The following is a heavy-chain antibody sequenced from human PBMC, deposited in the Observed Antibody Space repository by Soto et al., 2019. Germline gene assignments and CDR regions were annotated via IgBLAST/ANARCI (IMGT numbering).Heavy chain of an antibody. J-gene: IGHJ4*02. CDR2: IYYSGST. CDR3: SILINIYYGSSGYESGLAY. D-gene: IGHD3-22*01. Sequence: SETLSLTCTVSGGSISSYYWSWIRQPPGKGLEWIGYIYYSGSTNYTPSLKSRVTISVDTSKNQFCLRLSSVTAADTALVCCSILINIYYGSSGYESGLAYWGQGTLVIGTS. V-gene: IGHV4-59*08. CDR1: GGSISSYY.